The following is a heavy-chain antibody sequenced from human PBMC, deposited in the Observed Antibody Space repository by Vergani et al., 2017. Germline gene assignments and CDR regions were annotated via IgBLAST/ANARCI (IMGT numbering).Heavy chain of an antibody. J-gene: IGHJ1*01. V-gene: IGHV3-33*06. CDR1: GFTFSSYG. D-gene: IGHD3-22*01. Sequence: QVQLVESGGGVVQPGRSLRLSCAASGFTFSSYGMHWVRQAPGKGLEWVAVIWYDGSNKYYADSVKGRFTISRDNSKNTLYLQMYSLRAEDTAVYYCAKGPDSSALGDFQHWGQGTLVTVSS. CDR3: AKGPDSSALGDFQH. CDR2: IWYDGSNK.